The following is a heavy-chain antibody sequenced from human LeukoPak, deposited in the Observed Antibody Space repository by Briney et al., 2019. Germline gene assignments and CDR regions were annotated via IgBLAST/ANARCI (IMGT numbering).Heavy chain of an antibody. D-gene: IGHD3-22*01. J-gene: IGHJ4*02. CDR2: IKQDGSEK. CDR3: AGDSSGYPFDY. V-gene: IGHV3-7*01. Sequence: GGSLRLSCAASGFTFSSYWMSWVRQAPGKGLEWVANIKQDGSEKYYVDSVKGRFTISRDNAKNSLYLQMNSLRAEDTAVYYCAGDSSGYPFDYWGQGTLVTVSS. CDR1: GFTFSSYW.